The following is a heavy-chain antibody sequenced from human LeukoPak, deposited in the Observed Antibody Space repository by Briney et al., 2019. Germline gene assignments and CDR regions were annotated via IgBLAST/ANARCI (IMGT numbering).Heavy chain of an antibody. D-gene: IGHD6-19*01. Sequence: GGSLRLSCAASGFTFSTYSMNWVRQAPGKGLEWVSSISSGSTYMYYADSVKGRFTISRDDAKNSLYLQMNSLRAEDTAVYYCARGFDLARPVAVAVNWFDPWGQGTLVTVSS. CDR1: GFTFSTYS. CDR3: ARGFDLARPVAVAVNWFDP. V-gene: IGHV3-21*01. J-gene: IGHJ5*02. CDR2: ISSGSTYM.